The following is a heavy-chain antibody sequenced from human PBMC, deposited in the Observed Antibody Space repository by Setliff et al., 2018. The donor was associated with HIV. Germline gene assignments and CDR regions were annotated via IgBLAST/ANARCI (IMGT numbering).Heavy chain of an antibody. D-gene: IGHD3-10*01. J-gene: IGHJ4*01. Sequence: PGGSLRLSCIASGFSFNNYYMSWVRQAPGKGLEWVGHIKSKTDGGTTDYAAPVKGRFTISRDDSKTTLFLQMNTLRVEDTAVYYCASFFGDYGYWGHGTQVTVSS. CDR2: IKSKTDGGTT. V-gene: IGHV3-15*01. CDR3: ASFFGDYGY. CDR1: GFSFNNYY.